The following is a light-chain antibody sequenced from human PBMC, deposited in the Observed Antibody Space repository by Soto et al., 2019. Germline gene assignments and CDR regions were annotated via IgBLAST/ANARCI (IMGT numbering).Light chain of an antibody. J-gene: IGKJ5*01. CDR3: QQSFTTPS. Sequence: DIQLTQSPSSLSASVGDRVNITCRASQTVSSYLNWYQQKPGTVPKLLIYATSNLQSGVPSRFSGRGFGTDFTLTISSLQPEDFATYYCQQSFTTPSFGQGTLLEIK. CDR2: ATS. CDR1: QTVSSY. V-gene: IGKV1-39*01.